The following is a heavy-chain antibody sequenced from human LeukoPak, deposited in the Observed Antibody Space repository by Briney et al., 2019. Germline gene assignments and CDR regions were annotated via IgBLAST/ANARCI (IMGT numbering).Heavy chain of an antibody. CDR3: VKMGTYYYDSSGSDY. CDR2: ISYDGSNK. J-gene: IGHJ4*02. CDR1: GFTFDSYG. D-gene: IGHD3-22*01. V-gene: IGHV3-30*18. Sequence: GRSLRLSCAASGFTFDSYGMHWVRQAPGKGLEWVAVISYDGSNKYYVDSVKGRFTISRDNSKNTLYLQMSSLRAEDTAVYYCVKMGTYYYDSSGSDYWGQGTLVTVSS.